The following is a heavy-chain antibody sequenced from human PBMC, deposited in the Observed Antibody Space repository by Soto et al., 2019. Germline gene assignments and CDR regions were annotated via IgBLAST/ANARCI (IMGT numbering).Heavy chain of an antibody. CDR1: GFTFTSSA. Sequence: QMQLVQSGPEVKKPGTSVKVSCKASGFTFTSSAMQWVRQARGQRLEWIGWIVVGSGNTNYAQKYKERVTITRDMSTSTAYMELSSLRSDDKAVYYCAATGRYDSSGYVDYWGQGTLVTVSS. CDR3: AATGRYDSSGYVDY. V-gene: IGHV1-58*02. CDR2: IVVGSGNT. D-gene: IGHD3-22*01. J-gene: IGHJ4*02.